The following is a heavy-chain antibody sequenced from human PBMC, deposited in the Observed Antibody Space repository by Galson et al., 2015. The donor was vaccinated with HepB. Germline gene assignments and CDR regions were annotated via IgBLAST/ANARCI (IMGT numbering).Heavy chain of an antibody. CDR3: ARGWIPGY. D-gene: IGHD6-19*01. J-gene: IGHJ4*02. Sequence: SLRLSCAASGLSPSSYAMHRARQAPGKGLGWVAVKSYDGSNIYYADCVKVRFTISRDNSKNTLYLQMNSVRAEETAVFYCARGWIPGYWGQGTLVTVSS. V-gene: IGHV3-30-3*01. CDR2: KSYDGSNI. CDR1: GLSPSSYA.